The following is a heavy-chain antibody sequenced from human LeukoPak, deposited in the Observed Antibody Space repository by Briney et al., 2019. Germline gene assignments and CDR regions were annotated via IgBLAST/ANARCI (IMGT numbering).Heavy chain of an antibody. J-gene: IGHJ4*02. CDR3: ARGTVATIGADDY. V-gene: IGHV1-2*04. CDR2: INPNSGGT. D-gene: IGHD5-12*01. Sequence: ASVKVSCKASGYTFTGYYMHWVRQAPGQGLEWMGWINPNSGGTNYAQKFQGWVTMTRDTSISTAYMELSRLRSDDTAVYYCARGTVATIGADDYWGQGTLVTVSS. CDR1: GYTFTGYY.